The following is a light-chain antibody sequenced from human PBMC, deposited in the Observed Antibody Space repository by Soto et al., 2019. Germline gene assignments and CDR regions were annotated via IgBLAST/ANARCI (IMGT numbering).Light chain of an antibody. CDR1: QGISSY. CDR2: AAS. J-gene: IGKJ4*01. Sequence: IQLTQSPSSLSASVGERVTITCRDSQGISSYLAWYQQKPGKAPKLLIYAASTLQSGVPSRFSGSGSGTDFTLTISSLQPEDFATYYCQQLNSYPLTFGGGTKV. V-gene: IGKV1-9*01. CDR3: QQLNSYPLT.